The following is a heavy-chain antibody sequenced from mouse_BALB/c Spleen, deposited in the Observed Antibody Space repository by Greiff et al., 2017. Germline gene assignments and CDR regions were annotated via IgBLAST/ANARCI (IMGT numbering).Heavy chain of an antibody. CDR3: ASLPLYYGSSSAWFAY. V-gene: IGHV5-6*01. J-gene: IGHJ3*01. CDR2: ISSGGSYT. CDR1: GFTFSSYG. Sequence: EVQGVESGGDLVKPGGSLKLSCAASGFTFSSYGMSWVRQTPDKRLEWVATISSGGSYTYYPDSVKGRFTISRDNAKNTLYLQMSSLKSEDTAMYYCASLPLYYGSSSAWFAYWGQGTLVTVSA. D-gene: IGHD1-1*01.